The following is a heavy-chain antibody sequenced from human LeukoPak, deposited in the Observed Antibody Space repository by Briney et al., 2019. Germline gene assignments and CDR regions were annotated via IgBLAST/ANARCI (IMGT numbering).Heavy chain of an antibody. J-gene: IGHJ4*02. CDR3: ARARRTYPTGYCSSTSCYPPDY. CDR1: GYTFTSYG. D-gene: IGHD2-2*01. Sequence: GASVKVSCKASGYTFTSYGISWVRQAPGQGLEWMGWISAYNGNTNYAQKLQGRVTMTTDTSTSTAYTELRSLRSDDTAVYYCARARRTYPTGYCSSTSCYPPDYWGQGTLVTVSS. CDR2: ISAYNGNT. V-gene: IGHV1-18*01.